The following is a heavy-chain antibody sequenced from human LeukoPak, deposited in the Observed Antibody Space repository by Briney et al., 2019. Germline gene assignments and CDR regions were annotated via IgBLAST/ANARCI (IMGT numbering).Heavy chain of an antibody. Sequence: PGGSLRLSCAASRFTFDDYAMHWVRQAPGKGLEWVSGISWNSGSIGYADSVKGRFTISRDNAKNSLYLQMNSLRAEDTALYYCAKDIISYSSSTFGYWGQGTLVTVSS. CDR1: RFTFDDYA. CDR2: ISWNSGSI. J-gene: IGHJ4*02. CDR3: AKDIISYSSSTFGY. V-gene: IGHV3-9*01. D-gene: IGHD6-6*01.